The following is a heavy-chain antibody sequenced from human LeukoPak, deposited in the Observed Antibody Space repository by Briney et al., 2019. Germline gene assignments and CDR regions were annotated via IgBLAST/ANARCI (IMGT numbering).Heavy chain of an antibody. CDR2: INPSGAST. Sequence: ASVKVSCKASGYTFTNFYMHWVRQAPGQGLEWMGIINPSGASTSYAQNFQGRLTITRDTSTSTVYMELSSLRSEDTAVYYCARETTFDYWGQGTLVTVSS. D-gene: IGHD4-11*01. CDR1: GYTFTNFY. V-gene: IGHV1-46*01. J-gene: IGHJ4*02. CDR3: ARETTFDY.